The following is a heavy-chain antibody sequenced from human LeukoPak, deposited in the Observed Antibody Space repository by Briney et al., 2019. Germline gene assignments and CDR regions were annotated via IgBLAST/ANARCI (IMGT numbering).Heavy chain of an antibody. Sequence: GGSLRLSCAASGLTFSSYAMSWVRQAPGKGLEWVSVIYSGGSTYYADSVKGRFTISRDNSKNTLYLQMNSLKAADTAVYYCARDLVAGGLDYWGQGTLVTVSS. CDR2: IYSGGST. V-gene: IGHV3-66*01. CDR3: ARDLVAGGLDY. CDR1: GLTFSSYA. J-gene: IGHJ4*02. D-gene: IGHD6-19*01.